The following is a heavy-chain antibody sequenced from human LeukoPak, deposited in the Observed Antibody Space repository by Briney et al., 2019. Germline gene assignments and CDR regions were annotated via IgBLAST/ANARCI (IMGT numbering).Heavy chain of an antibody. Sequence: PSETPSLTCAVSGYSISSGYYWGWIRQPPGKGLEWIGSIYHSGSTYYNPSLKSRVTISVDTSKNQFSLKLSSVTAADTAVYYCARDGEQSPGLGDYFDYWGQGTLVTVSS. J-gene: IGHJ4*02. V-gene: IGHV4-38-2*02. CDR2: IYHSGST. CDR3: ARDGEQSPGLGDYFDY. CDR1: GYSISSGYY. D-gene: IGHD1-26*01.